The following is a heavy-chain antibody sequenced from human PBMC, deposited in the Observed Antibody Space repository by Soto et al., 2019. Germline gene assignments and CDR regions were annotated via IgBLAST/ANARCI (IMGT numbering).Heavy chain of an antibody. CDR2: ISGSGGST. Sequence: GGSLRLSCAASGFTFSSYAMSWVRQAPGKGLEWVSAISGSGGSTYYADSVKGRFTISRDNSKNTLYLQMNSLRAEDTAVYYCARAEYSGSYYGSYFDYWGQGTLVTVSS. CDR1: GFTFSSYA. J-gene: IGHJ4*02. D-gene: IGHD1-26*01. CDR3: ARAEYSGSYYGSYFDY. V-gene: IGHV3-23*01.